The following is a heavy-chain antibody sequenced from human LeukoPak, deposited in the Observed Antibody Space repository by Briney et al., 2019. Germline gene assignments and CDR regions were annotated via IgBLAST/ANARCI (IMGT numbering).Heavy chain of an antibody. V-gene: IGHV4-34*01. CDR2: INHSGST. CDR1: GGSISSYY. D-gene: IGHD1-26*01. CDR3: ASCIVGATTVWFDP. Sequence: SETLSLTCTVSGGSISSYYWSWIRQPPGKGLEWIGEINHSGSTNYNPSLKSRVTISVDTSKNQFSLKLSSVTAADTAVYYCASCIVGATTVWFDPWGQGTLVTVSS. J-gene: IGHJ5*02.